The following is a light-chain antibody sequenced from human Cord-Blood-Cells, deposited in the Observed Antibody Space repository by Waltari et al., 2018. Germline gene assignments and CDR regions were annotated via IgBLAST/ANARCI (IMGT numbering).Light chain of an antibody. V-gene: IGKV1-33*01. CDR3: QQYVISLLT. CDR2: DAS. Sequence: DIQMTQSPSSLSASVGDRVTITCQASQDISNYLNWYQQKPGKAPKLLIYDASNLETGVPSRFRGSGSGTDFTFTISSLQPEDIATYYCQQYVISLLTFGGGTKVEIK. J-gene: IGKJ4*01. CDR1: QDISNY.